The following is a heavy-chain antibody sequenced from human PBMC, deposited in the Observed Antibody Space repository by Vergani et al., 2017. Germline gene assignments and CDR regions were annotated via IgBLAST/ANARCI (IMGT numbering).Heavy chain of an antibody. V-gene: IGHV3-33*01. CDR2: IWYDGSNK. CDR1: GFTFSSYG. J-gene: IGHJ4*02. D-gene: IGHD6-19*01. Sequence: VQLLESGGGLVQPGRSLRLSCAASGFTFSSYGMHWVRQAPGKGLEWVAVIWYDGSNKYYADSVKGRFTISRDNSKNTLYLQMNSLRAEDTAVYYCAREKKNYSSGWGVDYWGQGTLVTVSS. CDR3: AREKKNYSSGWGVDY.